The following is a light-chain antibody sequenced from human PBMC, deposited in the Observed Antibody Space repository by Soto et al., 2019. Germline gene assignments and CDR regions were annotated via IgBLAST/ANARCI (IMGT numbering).Light chain of an antibody. Sequence: QSVLTQPASVSGSPGQSITISCTGPSNDVGGYNYVSWFQQHPGKAPKLLIFEVSNRPSGVSNRFSGSKSGSTASLTISGLQAEDEADYYCSSFTSTSTFVFGTGTKVTVL. CDR1: SNDVGGYNY. V-gene: IGLV2-14*01. CDR2: EVS. CDR3: SSFTSTSTFV. J-gene: IGLJ1*01.